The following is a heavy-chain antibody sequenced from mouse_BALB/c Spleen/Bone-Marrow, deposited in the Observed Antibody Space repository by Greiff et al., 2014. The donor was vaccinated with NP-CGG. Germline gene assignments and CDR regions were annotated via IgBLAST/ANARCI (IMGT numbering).Heavy chain of an antibody. Sequence: EVKLVESGGGLVKPGGSLKLSCAASGFTFSDFYMFWFRQTPEKRLEWVATISNGGTYTYYPDSVKGRFTISRDSAKNNLYLQMSSLKSEDTAMYYCARSGERYGAMDYWGQGTSVTVTS. CDR1: GFTFSDFY. CDR3: ARSGERYGAMDY. CDR2: ISNGGTYT. J-gene: IGHJ4*01. V-gene: IGHV5-4*02. D-gene: IGHD1-1*02.